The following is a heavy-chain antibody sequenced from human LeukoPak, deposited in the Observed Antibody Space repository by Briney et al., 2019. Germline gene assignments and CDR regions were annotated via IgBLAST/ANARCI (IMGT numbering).Heavy chain of an antibody. CDR3: ARSAGGGYYYYGMDV. D-gene: IGHD6-13*01. CDR1: GGSISSSSYY. Sequence: SETLSLTCTVSGGSISSSSYYWGWIRQPRGKGLEWIGSIYYSGSTYYNPSLKSRVTISVDTSKNQLSLKLSSVTAADTAVYYCARSAGGGYYYYGMDVWGQGITVTVSS. CDR2: IYYSGST. J-gene: IGHJ6*02. V-gene: IGHV4-39*07.